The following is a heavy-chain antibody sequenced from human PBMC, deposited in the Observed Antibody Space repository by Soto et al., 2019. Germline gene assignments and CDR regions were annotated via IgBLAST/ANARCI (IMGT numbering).Heavy chain of an antibody. V-gene: IGHV1-69*12. CDR2: KIPIWSTP. CDR3: ARVTDYLSSSWLHVGY. CDR1: GGTFSNYA. Sequence: QVQLVQSGAEVKKPGSSMKVSCKASGGTFSNYAFNWVRQAPGQGLEWMGGKIPIWSTPKYAQKFQGRVTITADESTSTTYMELTSLRSDDTAVYYCARVTDYLSSSWLHVGYWGQGTLVTVSS. D-gene: IGHD6-13*01. J-gene: IGHJ4*02.